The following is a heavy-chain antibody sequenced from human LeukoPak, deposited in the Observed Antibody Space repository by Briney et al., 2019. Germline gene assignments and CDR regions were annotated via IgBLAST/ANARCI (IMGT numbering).Heavy chain of an antibody. CDR1: GITLSNYG. J-gene: IGHJ4*02. Sequence: GGSLRLSCVVSGITLSNYGMSWVRQAPGKGLEWVAGISDSGGTTNYADSVKGRFTISRDNPKNTLYLQMNSLRAEDTAVYFCAKRGVVIRVILVGFHKQAYYFESWGQGVLVTVSS. D-gene: IGHD3-22*01. CDR3: AKRGVVIRVILVGFHKQAYYFES. V-gene: IGHV3-23*01. CDR2: ISDSGGTT.